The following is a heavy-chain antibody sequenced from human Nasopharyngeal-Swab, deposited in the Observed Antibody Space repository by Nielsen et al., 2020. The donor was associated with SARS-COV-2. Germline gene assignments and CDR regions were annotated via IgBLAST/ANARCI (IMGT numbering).Heavy chain of an antibody. CDR2: ISAYNGNT. CDR1: DYTFTSYG. V-gene: IGHV1-18*01. CDR3: ARDYYGSGSYRYFDY. Sequence: ASVKVSCKASDYTFTSYGISWVRQAPGQGLEWMGWISAYNGNTTYAQNLQGRVTMTTDTSTSTAYMELRSLRSDDPALYYCARDYYGSGSYRYFDYWGQGTLVTVSS. D-gene: IGHD3-10*01. J-gene: IGHJ4*02.